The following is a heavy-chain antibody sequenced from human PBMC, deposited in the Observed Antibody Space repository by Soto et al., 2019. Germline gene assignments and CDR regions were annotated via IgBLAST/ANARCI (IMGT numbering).Heavy chain of an antibody. D-gene: IGHD3-9*01. CDR2: IWSDGTNK. V-gene: IGHV3-33*01. Sequence: QVQLVESGGGVDQPGRSLRLSCAASGFTYSTYGMHWVRQAPGTGLEWVALIWSDGTNKYYADSVKGRFTSSRDNSKKTLYLKMNSPRGEETAVYYCVRVFDTYYFDLWGQGNMVTVSS. J-gene: IGHJ4*02. CDR3: VRVFDTYYFDL. CDR1: GFTYSTYG.